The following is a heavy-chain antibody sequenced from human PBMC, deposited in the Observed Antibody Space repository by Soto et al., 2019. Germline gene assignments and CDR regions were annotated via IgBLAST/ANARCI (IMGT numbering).Heavy chain of an antibody. CDR1: GGSISSYY. D-gene: IGHD3-10*02. CDR2: IYYSGST. V-gene: IGHV4-59*08. Sequence: AETLSLTCTVSGGSISSYYLSWIRQPPGKGLEWIGYIYYSGSTNYNPSLKSRVTISVDTSKNQFSLKLSSVTAADTAVYYCARLLESRHVYYMDVWGKGTTVT. J-gene: IGHJ6*03. CDR3: ARLLESRHVYYMDV.